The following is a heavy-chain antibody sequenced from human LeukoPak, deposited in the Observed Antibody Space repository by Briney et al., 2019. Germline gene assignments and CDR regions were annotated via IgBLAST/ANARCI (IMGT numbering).Heavy chain of an antibody. CDR3: AGIYGSSGYPPLDY. V-gene: IGHV4-34*01. J-gene: IGHJ4*02. CDR2: INHSGST. CDR1: GGSFSGYY. D-gene: IGHD3-22*01. Sequence: SETLSLTCAVYGGSFSGYYWSWIRQPPGKRLEWIGEINHSGSTNYNTSLKSRVTIPVEQSKNQFSLKLSSVAAADPAVYYCAGIYGSSGYPPLDYWGQRTLVTVSS.